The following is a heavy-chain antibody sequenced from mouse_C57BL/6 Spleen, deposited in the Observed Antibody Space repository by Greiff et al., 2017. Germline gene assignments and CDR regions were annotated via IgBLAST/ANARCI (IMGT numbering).Heavy chain of an antibody. CDR3: ARKSTVVPMDY. Sequence: EVLLVESGGGLVKPGGSLKLSCAASGFTFSDYGMHWVRQAPEKGLEWVAYISSGSSAISYADTVKGRFTISRVNAKNTLFLQMTNLRSEDTAMNYCARKSTVVPMDYWGQGTSVTVSS. D-gene: IGHD1-1*01. CDR1: GFTFSDYG. J-gene: IGHJ4*01. CDR2: ISSGSSAI. V-gene: IGHV5-17*01.